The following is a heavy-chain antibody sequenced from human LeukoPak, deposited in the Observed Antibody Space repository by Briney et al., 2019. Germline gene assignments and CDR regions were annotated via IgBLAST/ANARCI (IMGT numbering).Heavy chain of an antibody. CDR1: GGTFSSYT. CDR2: IIPILGIA. D-gene: IGHD3-22*01. J-gene: IGHJ4*02. CDR3: ARDASNYYYDSSGYYPFDY. Sequence: SVKVSCKASGGTFSSYTISWVRQAPGQGLEWMVRIIPILGIANYAQKFQGRVTITADKSTSTAYMELSSLRSEDTAVYYCARDASNYYYDSSGYYPFDYWGQGTLVTVSS. V-gene: IGHV1-69*04.